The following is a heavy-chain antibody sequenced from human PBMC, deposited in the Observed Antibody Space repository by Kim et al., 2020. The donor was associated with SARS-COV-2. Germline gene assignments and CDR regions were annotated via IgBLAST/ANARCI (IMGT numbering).Heavy chain of an antibody. CDR3: VRENHWAFDI. J-gene: IGHJ3*02. V-gene: IGHV3-48*04. Sequence: GGSLRLSCATSGFTLSIYSMNWVRQSPGKVLEWVSHISGSGTITKHADSVRGRFTISRDNAKNSLFLQMNGLRAEDTAVYYCVRENHWAFDIWGQGTMVTVSS. CDR1: GFTLSIYS. CDR2: ISGSGTIT.